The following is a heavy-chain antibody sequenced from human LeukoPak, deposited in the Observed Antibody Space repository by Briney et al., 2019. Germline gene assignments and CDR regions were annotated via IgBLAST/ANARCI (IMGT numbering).Heavy chain of an antibody. V-gene: IGHV4-30-2*01. CDR2: IYHSGST. CDR1: GGSISSGGYY. D-gene: IGHD2-15*01. J-gene: IGHJ4*02. CDR3: ARGSYSGFGFDY. Sequence: SETLSLTCTVSGGSISSGGYYWSWLRQPPGKGLEWIGYIYHSGSTYYNPSLKSRVTISVDRSKNQFSLKLSSVTAADTAVYYCARGSYSGFGFDYWGQGTLVTVSS.